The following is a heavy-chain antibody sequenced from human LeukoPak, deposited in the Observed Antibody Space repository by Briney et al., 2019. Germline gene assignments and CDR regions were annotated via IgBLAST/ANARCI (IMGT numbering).Heavy chain of an antibody. CDR1: GFTVSSNY. J-gene: IGHJ4*02. D-gene: IGHD2-15*01. CDR3: ASTYCSGGSCYFDY. V-gene: IGHV3-53*01. Sequence: GGSLRLSCAASGFTVSSNYMSWVRQAPGKGLEWVSVIYSGGSTYYADSVKGRFTISRDNSKNTLYPQMNSLRAEDTAVYYCASTYCSGGSCYFDYWGQGTLVTVSS. CDR2: IYSGGST.